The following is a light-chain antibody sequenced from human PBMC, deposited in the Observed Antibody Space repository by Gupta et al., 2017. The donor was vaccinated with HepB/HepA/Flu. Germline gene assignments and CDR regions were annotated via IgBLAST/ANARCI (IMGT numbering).Light chain of an antibody. Sequence: QSVLTQPHSASGTPGQRATISCSGSSSNIGSNTVNSYQQLPGTATKLLIYSNNQRPSGGPARFSGSKTGTSAALAISGLQSEDDADYYCAAWEDSLNGSWVFGGGTKLTVL. J-gene: IGLJ3*02. V-gene: IGLV1-44*01. CDR1: SSNIGSNT. CDR2: SNN. CDR3: AAWEDSLNGSWV.